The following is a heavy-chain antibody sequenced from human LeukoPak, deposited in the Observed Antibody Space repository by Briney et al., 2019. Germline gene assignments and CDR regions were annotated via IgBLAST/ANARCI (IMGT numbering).Heavy chain of an antibody. Sequence: GGSLRLSCAASGFTFDDYAMYWVRQAPGKGLEWVSGISWNSGIIGYADSVKGRFTISRDNAKNSLYLQMNSLRAEDTAVYYCARDRPFYDFWSGGIDYWGQGTLVTVSS. CDR2: ISWNSGII. CDR3: ARDRPFYDFWSGGIDY. J-gene: IGHJ4*02. D-gene: IGHD3-3*01. CDR1: GFTFDDYA. V-gene: IGHV3-9*01.